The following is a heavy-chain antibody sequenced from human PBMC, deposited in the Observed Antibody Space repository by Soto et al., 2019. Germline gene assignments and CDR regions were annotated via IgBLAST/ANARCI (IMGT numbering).Heavy chain of an antibody. J-gene: IGHJ5*02. Sequence: GVSLRLSFATSGFTFSSYSMNWVRQAPGKGLEWVSSISSSSSYIYYADSVKGRFTISRDNAKNSLYLQMNSLRAEDTAVYYCARGNYDFWSGYPYNWFDPWGQGT. CDR2: ISSSSSYI. D-gene: IGHD3-3*01. V-gene: IGHV3-21*01. CDR3: ARGNYDFWSGYPYNWFDP. CDR1: GFTFSSYS.